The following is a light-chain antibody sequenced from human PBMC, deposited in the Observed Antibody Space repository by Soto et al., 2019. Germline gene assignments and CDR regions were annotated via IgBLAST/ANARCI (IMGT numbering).Light chain of an antibody. CDR2: TAS. CDR3: QQVNSYPFT. Sequence: LCADTGGSRTITSRASQGISSYLAWYQQKPGKAPNLLIYTASTLQSGVPSRFSGSGSGTEFTLTTSSLQPEDLATYYCQQVNSYPFTFAPGTKVDIK. V-gene: IGKV1-9*01. CDR1: QGISSY. J-gene: IGKJ3*01.